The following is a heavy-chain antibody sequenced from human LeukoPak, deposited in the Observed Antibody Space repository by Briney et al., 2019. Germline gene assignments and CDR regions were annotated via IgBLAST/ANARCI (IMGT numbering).Heavy chain of an antibody. Sequence: SVKVSYKASGGTFSSYTISWVRQAPGQGLEWMGRIIPILGIANYAQKFQGRVTITADKSTSTAYMELSSLRSEDTAVYYCARDSMTTAGYYYYYYMDVWGKGTTVTVSS. CDR2: IIPILGIA. D-gene: IGHD4-11*01. CDR1: GGTFSSYT. V-gene: IGHV1-69*04. J-gene: IGHJ6*03. CDR3: ARDSMTTAGYYYYYYMDV.